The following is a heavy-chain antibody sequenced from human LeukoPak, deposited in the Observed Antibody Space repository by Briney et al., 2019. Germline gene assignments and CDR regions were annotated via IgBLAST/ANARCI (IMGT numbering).Heavy chain of an antibody. V-gene: IGHV5-51*01. CDR3: ARRDGYGAYDI. J-gene: IGHJ3*02. D-gene: IGHD5-24*01. Sequence: GESLKISCQGSGYSFSIYWIAWVRQMPGKGLEWMGIIYPGDSDTRYSPSFEGQVTISADKSISTAYLQWSSLKASDTAMYYCARRDGYGAYDIWGQGTMVTVSS. CDR2: IYPGDSDT. CDR1: GYSFSIYW.